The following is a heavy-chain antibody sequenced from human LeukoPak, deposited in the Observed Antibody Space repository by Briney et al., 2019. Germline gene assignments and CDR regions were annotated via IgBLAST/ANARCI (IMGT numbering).Heavy chain of an antibody. V-gene: IGHV1-2*06. CDR1: GYTFTGYY. CDR3: ARGGRYFVVVQAANLDD. CDR2: INPNSGGT. D-gene: IGHD2-2*01. Sequence: SVKVSCKASGYTFTGYYMHWVRQAPGQGLEWMGRINPNSGGTNYAQKFQGRVTMTRVTSISTAYMELSRLRSDDTAVYYCARGGRYFVVVQAANLDDWGQGTLVTVSS. J-gene: IGHJ4*02.